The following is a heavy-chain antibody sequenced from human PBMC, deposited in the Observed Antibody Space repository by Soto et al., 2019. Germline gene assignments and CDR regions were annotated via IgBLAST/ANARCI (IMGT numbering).Heavy chain of an antibody. D-gene: IGHD6-19*01. V-gene: IGHV3-30*18. CDR1: GFTFSIYG. CDR2: ISYDGSNK. J-gene: IGHJ6*02. Sequence: SLRLSCAASGFTFSIYGMHWVRQAPGKGLEWVAVISYDGSNKYYADSVKGRFTISRDNSKNTLYLQVSSLRAEDTAVYYCVKDGSSGWPYYYGMDVWGQGTTVTVSS. CDR3: VKDGSSGWPYYYGMDV.